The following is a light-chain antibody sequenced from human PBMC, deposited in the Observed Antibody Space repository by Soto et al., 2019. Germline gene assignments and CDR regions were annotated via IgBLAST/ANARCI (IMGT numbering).Light chain of an antibody. J-gene: IGKJ4*01. CDR2: GVS. CDR1: QGISNF. Sequence: DIQMTQSPSSLSASVADTVTITCRASQGISNFLAWFQQKPGKAPKSLIYGVSSLQNGVPSKFSGSGSDTDFTLTISSLQPEDSATYFCQQYQSYPVTFGGGTKVEIK. CDR3: QQYQSYPVT. V-gene: IGKV1-16*02.